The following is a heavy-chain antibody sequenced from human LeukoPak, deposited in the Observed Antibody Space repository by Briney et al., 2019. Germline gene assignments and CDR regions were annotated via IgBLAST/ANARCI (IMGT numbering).Heavy chain of an antibody. CDR1: GFTFSSYW. V-gene: IGHV3-74*01. Sequence: GGSLRLSCAASGFTFSSYWMHWVRQAPGKGLVWVSRINSDVSSTSYADSVKGRFTISRDNAKNTLYLQMNSLRAEDTAVYYCARDRYYGSYGMDVWGQGTTVTVSS. CDR2: INSDVSST. CDR3: ARDRYYGSYGMDV. D-gene: IGHD3-10*01. J-gene: IGHJ6*02.